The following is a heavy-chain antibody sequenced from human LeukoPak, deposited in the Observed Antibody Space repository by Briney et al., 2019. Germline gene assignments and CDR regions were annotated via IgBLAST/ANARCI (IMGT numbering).Heavy chain of an antibody. CDR2: INSDGSST. Sequence: GGSLRLSCAASGFTFSSYWMHWVRQAPGKGLVWVSRINSDGSSTSYADSVKGRFTISRDNAKNTLYLQMNSLRAEDTAVYYCARGSSLRQKGGLDYRGQGTLVTVSS. CDR1: GFTFSSYW. V-gene: IGHV3-74*01. CDR3: ARGSSLRQKGGLDY. J-gene: IGHJ4*02. D-gene: IGHD2-2*01.